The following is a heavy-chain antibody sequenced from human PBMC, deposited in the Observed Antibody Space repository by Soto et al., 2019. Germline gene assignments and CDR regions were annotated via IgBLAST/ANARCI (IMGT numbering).Heavy chain of an antibody. D-gene: IGHD1-26*01. V-gene: IGHV3-11*06. Sequence: QVQLVESGGGLVKPGGSLRLSCAASGFTFSDYYMTWIRQAPGKGLEWVSYISSGGNYTNYADSVKGRFTISRDNAKNSMYLQMNSLRAEDTAVYYCARTNYSGRYLGVGAFDVWGQGTMVTVSS. CDR1: GFTFSDYY. CDR3: ARTNYSGRYLGVGAFDV. J-gene: IGHJ3*01. CDR2: ISSGGNYT.